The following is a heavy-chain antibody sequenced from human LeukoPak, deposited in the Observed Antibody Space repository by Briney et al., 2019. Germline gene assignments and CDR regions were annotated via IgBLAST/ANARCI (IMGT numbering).Heavy chain of an antibody. CDR2: IKSKTDGGTP. V-gene: IGHV3-15*01. J-gene: IGHJ4*02. CDR1: GFTFSNAW. D-gene: IGHD1-26*01. CDR3: TTYTMGPTTSHFDH. Sequence: GGSLRLSCAASGFTFSNAWMNWVRQTPGRGLEWVGRIKSKTDGGTPDYAAPVKGRFTISRDDSKNTLYLQMNNLKTEDTAVYYCTTYTMGPTTSHFDHWGQGALVTVSS.